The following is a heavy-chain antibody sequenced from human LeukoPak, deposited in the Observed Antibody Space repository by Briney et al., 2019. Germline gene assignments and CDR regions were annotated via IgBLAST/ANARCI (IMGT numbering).Heavy chain of an antibody. CDR3: AGSEINDYSKY. D-gene: IGHD4-11*01. J-gene: IGHJ4*02. Sequence: PSETLSLTCAVYGGSFSGYYWSWIRQPPGKGLEWIGEINHSGSTNYNPSLKSRVTLSVDTSRNQFSLKLTSVTAADTAVYYCAGSEINDYSKYWGQGILVIVSS. V-gene: IGHV4-34*01. CDR2: INHSGST. CDR1: GGSFSGYY.